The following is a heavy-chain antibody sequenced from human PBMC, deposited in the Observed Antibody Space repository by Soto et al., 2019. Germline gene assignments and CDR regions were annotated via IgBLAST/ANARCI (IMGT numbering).Heavy chain of an antibody. CDR1: GGSISSYY. D-gene: IGHD5-12*01. V-gene: IGHV4-59*01. CDR3: ARAYICYADY. J-gene: IGHJ4*02. CDR2: IYYSGST. Sequence: SETLSLTCTVSGGSISSYYWSWIRQPPGKGLEWIGYIYYSGSTNYNPSLKSRVTISVDTSKNQFSLKLSSVTAADTAVYYCARAYICYADYWGQGALLTVSS.